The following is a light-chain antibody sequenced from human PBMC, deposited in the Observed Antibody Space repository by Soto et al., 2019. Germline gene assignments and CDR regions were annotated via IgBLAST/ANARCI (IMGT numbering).Light chain of an antibody. J-gene: IGLJ2*01. V-gene: IGLV3-1*01. CDR3: QAWDSSTAV. CDR1: ELGDKY. CDR2: QDR. Sequence: SYELTQPPSVSASPGQTASITCSGDELGDKYACWYQQKPGQSPILVIYQDRKRPSGIPERFSGSNSGNTATLTISGTQAMDEADYYCQAWDSSTAVFGGGTKLTVL.